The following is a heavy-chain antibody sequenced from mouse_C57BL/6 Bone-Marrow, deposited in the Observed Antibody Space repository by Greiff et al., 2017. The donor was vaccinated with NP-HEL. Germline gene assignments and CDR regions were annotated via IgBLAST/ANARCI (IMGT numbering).Heavy chain of an antibody. V-gene: IGHV8-8*01. D-gene: IGHD2-1*01. CDR2: IWWDDDK. J-gene: IGHJ4*01. CDR1: GFSLSTSGMG. CDR3: ARILLYSLNAMDY. Sequence: QVTLKVSGPGILQPSQTLSLTCSFSGFSLSTSGMGVGWIRQPAGKGLEWLVHIWWDDDKYYNPALKSRLLISKDTSKNQVFLKIAYVDTADTATYYCARILLYSLNAMDYWGQGTSVTVSS.